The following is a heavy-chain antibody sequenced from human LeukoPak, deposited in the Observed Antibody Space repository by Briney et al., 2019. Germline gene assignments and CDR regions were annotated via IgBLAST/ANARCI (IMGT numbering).Heavy chain of an antibody. Sequence: PGGSLRLSCAASGFTFSSYAMSWVRQAPGKGLEWVSAISGSGGSTYYADSAKGRFTISRDNSKNTLYLQMNSLRAEDTAVYYCAKDQRGQWLAQHFDYWGQGTLVTVSS. CDR2: ISGSGGST. D-gene: IGHD6-19*01. J-gene: IGHJ4*02. CDR3: AKDQRGQWLAQHFDY. V-gene: IGHV3-23*01. CDR1: GFTFSSYA.